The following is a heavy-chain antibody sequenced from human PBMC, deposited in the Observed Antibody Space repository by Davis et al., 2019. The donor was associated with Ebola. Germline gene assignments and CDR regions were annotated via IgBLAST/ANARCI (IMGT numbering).Heavy chain of an antibody. CDR1: GFTFSNAW. CDR2: IKQDGSEK. CDR3: LYGMDV. J-gene: IGHJ6*02. Sequence: GESLKISCAASGFTFSNAWMNWVRQAPGKGLEWVASIKQDGSEKYYVDSVKGRFTISRDNAKNSLYLQMNSLRAEDTAVYYCLYGMDVWGQGTTVTVSS. V-gene: IGHV3-7*01.